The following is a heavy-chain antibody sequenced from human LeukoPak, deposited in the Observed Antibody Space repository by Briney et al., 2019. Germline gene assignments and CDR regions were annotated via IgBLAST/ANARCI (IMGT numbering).Heavy chain of an antibody. D-gene: IGHD1-26*01. Sequence: TPSETLSLTCTVSGGSISGYHWSWIRQPPGKGLEWIGYVDYNGNTNYSPSFRGRVTMSLDMSKNQFSLEMNWVTAADTAMFYCVRLDRPGGRTGDAFDVWGQGTMVTVSS. CDR3: VRLDRPGGRTGDAFDV. J-gene: IGHJ3*01. CDR1: GGSISGYH. V-gene: IGHV4-59*08. CDR2: VDYNGNT.